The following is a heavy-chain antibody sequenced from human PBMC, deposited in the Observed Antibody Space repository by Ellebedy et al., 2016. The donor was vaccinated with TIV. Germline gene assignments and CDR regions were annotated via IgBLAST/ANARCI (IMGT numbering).Heavy chain of an antibody. D-gene: IGHD3-22*01. Sequence: GGSLRLSXVDSEFAFSSYTFAWVRQAPGKGLEWVASISSNSADIYYEDSVKGRFTISRDNAKKSLHLQMDSLRVQDTAVYYCARGPGYTGGSYFPFDLWGQGTLVTVSS. CDR1: EFAFSSYT. CDR3: ARGPGYTGGSYFPFDL. CDR2: ISSNSADI. V-gene: IGHV3-21*01. J-gene: IGHJ5*02.